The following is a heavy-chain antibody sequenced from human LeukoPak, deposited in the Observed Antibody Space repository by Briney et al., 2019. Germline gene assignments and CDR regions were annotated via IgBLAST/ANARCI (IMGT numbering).Heavy chain of an antibody. J-gene: IGHJ4*02. D-gene: IGHD6-19*01. CDR2: IGSGGDT. Sequence: PGGSLRLSCAGSGFSFSTYDMLWVRQAPGKGLEWVSAIGSGGDTYYAGSVKGRFTISRESAKNSFYLQMNSLNAGDTAVYFCARAVAGTGEIDSWGQGTLVTVSS. V-gene: IGHV3-13*01. CDR3: ARAVAGTGEIDS. CDR1: GFSFSTYD.